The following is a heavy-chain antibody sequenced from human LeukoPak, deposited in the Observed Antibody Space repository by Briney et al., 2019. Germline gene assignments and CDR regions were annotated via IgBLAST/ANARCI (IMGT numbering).Heavy chain of an antibody. CDR1: GFTFSGSA. CDR2: IRSKSNCYAT. V-gene: IGHV3-73*01. Sequence: GGSLRLSCAASGFTFSGSAMHWVRQASGKGLEWVGRIRSKSNCYATAYAASVKGRFTISRDDSKNTAYLQMNSLKTEDTAVYYCTILAVAGSDDPFDYWGQGTLVTVSS. CDR3: TILAVAGSDDPFDY. J-gene: IGHJ4*02. D-gene: IGHD6-19*01.